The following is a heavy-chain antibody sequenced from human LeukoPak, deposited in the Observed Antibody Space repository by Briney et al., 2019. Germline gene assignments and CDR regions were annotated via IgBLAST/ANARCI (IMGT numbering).Heavy chain of an antibody. D-gene: IGHD2-2*01. J-gene: IGHJ5*02. Sequence: PSETLSLTCTVSGGSISSGDCYWSWIRQPPGKGLEWIGYIYYSGSTYYNPSLKSRVTISVDTSKNQFSLKLSSVTAADTAVYYCARATIGYCSSTSCDWNWFDPWGQGTLVTVSS. CDR1: GGSISSGDCY. CDR2: IYYSGST. CDR3: ARATIGYCSSTSCDWNWFDP. V-gene: IGHV4-30-4*01.